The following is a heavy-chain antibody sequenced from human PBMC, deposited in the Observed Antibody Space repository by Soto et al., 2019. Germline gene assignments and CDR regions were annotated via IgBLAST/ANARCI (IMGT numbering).Heavy chain of an antibody. D-gene: IGHD3-9*01. CDR3: ARDITLNDILTGYYGFDY. V-gene: IGHV1-69*01. CDR2: IIPIFGTA. J-gene: IGHJ4*02. Sequence: QVQLVQSGAEVKKPGSSVKVSCKASGGTFSSYAISWVRQAPGQGLEWMGGIIPIFGTANYAQKFQGRVTITADESTSTAYMELSSLRSEDTAVDYCARDITLNDILTGYYGFDYWGQGTLVTVSS. CDR1: GGTFSSYA.